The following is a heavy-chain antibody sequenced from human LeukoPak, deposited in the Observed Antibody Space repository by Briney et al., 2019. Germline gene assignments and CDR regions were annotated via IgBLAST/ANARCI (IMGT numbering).Heavy chain of an antibody. D-gene: IGHD3-9*01. V-gene: IGHV4-59*01. CDR2: IYYSGST. Sequence: SETLSLTCTVSGGSISSYYWSWIRQPPGKGLEWIGYIYYSGSTNYNPSLKSRVTISVDTSKNQFSLKLSSVTAADTAVYYCARGGVGILTGYSIDYWGQGTLVTVSS. CDR3: ARGGVGILTGYSIDY. CDR1: GGSISSYY. J-gene: IGHJ4*02.